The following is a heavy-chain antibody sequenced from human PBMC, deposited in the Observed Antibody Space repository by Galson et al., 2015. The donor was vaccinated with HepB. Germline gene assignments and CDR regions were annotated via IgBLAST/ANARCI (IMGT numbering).Heavy chain of an antibody. D-gene: IGHD5-12*01. Sequence: LSLTCTVSGGSISSYYWSWIRQPPGKGLEWIGYIYYSGSTNYNPSLKSRVTISVDTSKNQFSLKLSSVTAADTAVYYCARSGYDTPAYFDLWGRGTLVTVSS. V-gene: IGHV4-59*01. CDR2: IYYSGST. J-gene: IGHJ2*01. CDR3: ARSGYDTPAYFDL. CDR1: GGSISSYY.